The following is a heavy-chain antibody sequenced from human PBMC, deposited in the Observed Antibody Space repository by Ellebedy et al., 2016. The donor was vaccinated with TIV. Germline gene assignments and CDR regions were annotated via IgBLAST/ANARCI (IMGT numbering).Heavy chain of an antibody. V-gene: IGHV3-64D*06. CDR2: ISSDGGST. Sequence: GGSLRLSXSASGFSFSSYAMHWVRQAPGKGLEYLSGISSDGGSTYYADSVKGRFTISRDNSKNTLYLQMSSLRVEDMAVYYCVKGQGYYGSGTYEALDYWGQGTLVTVPS. D-gene: IGHD3-10*01. CDR3: VKGQGYYGSGTYEALDY. CDR1: GFSFSSYA. J-gene: IGHJ4*02.